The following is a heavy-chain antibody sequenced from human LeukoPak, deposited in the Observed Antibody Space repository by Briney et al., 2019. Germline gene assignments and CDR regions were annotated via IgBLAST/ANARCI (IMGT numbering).Heavy chain of an antibody. D-gene: IGHD6-19*01. Sequence: ASVKVSCKASGYTFTGYYMHWVRQAPGQGLEWMGWINPNSGGTNYAQKFQGRVTMTRDTSISTAYMELSRLRSDDTAVYYCARASTAVASFDYWGQGTLVTVSS. J-gene: IGHJ4*02. V-gene: IGHV1-2*02. CDR2: INPNSGGT. CDR3: ARASTAVASFDY. CDR1: GYTFTGYY.